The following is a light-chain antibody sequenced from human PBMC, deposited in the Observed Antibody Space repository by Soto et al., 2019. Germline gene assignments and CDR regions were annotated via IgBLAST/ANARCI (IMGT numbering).Light chain of an antibody. V-gene: IGKV1-9*01. CDR2: AAS. CDR1: QGINNY. J-gene: IGKJ2*01. Sequence: DIQLTQSPSFLSASVGDRVTVTCRASQGINNYLAWYQQEPGRAPKLLISAASTLQSGVPSRFRGSGSGTEFTLTISSLQPEDIATYYCLHLNSYPLTFGHGTKLEIK. CDR3: LHLNSYPLT.